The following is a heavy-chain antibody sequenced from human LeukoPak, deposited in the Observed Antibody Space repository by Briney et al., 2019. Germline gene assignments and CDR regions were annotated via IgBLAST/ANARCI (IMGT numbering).Heavy chain of an antibody. CDR2: IKQDGSEK. D-gene: IGHD6-19*01. V-gene: IGHV3-7*01. CDR3: AREGGSGWYGGNYFDY. J-gene: IGHJ4*02. CDR1: GFTFSSYW. Sequence: GGSLRLSCAASGFTFSSYWMSWVRQAPGKGLEWVANIKQDGSEKYYVDSVKGRFTISRDNAKNSLYLQMNSLRAEDTAVYCCAREGGSGWYGGNYFDYWGQGTLVTVSS.